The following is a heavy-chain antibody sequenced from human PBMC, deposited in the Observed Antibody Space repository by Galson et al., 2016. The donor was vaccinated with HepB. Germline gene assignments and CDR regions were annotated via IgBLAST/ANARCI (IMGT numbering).Heavy chain of an antibody. CDR2: IMPLYGTP. CDR1: GGTFSNFA. V-gene: IGHV1-69*05. Sequence: SVKVSCKASGGTFSNFAISWVRQAPGQGPEWMGGIMPLYGTPNYAQNFQGRLPITTDASTTTAYMELSSLSSEDTAVYFCAKPRGSHGYFDYWGQGSLVTVSS. CDR3: AKPRGSHGYFDY. J-gene: IGHJ4*02. D-gene: IGHD1-26*01.